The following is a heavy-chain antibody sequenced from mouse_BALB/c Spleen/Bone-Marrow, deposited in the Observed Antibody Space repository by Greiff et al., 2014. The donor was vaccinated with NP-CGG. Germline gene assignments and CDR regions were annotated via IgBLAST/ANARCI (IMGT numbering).Heavy chain of an antibody. Sequence: DVQLQESGPELVKPGASVKMSCKASGYTFTDYYMDWVKQSHGESFEWIGRVNPYNGGTSYNQKFKGKATLTVDKSSSTAYMELNSLTSEDSAVYYCARSYSNLYYFDYWGQGTTLTVSS. J-gene: IGHJ2*01. CDR3: ARSYSNLYYFDY. CDR1: GYTFTDYY. D-gene: IGHD2-5*01. CDR2: VNPYNGGT. V-gene: IGHV1-19*01.